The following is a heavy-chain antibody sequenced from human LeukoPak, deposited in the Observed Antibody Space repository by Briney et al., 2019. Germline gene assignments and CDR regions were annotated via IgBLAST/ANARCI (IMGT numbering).Heavy chain of an antibody. D-gene: IGHD5-24*01. CDR3: ARGLIDGYNSHSLDY. CDR2: SNPSGDT. V-gene: IGHV4-38-2*01. Sequence: SETLSLTCAVSGYSISSDYYWGWIRQPPGKGLEWIGESNPSGDTSYNPSLKSRVIISLDTSKNQFSLKLSSVTAADTAVYFCARGLIDGYNSHSLDYWGQGTLVTVSS. J-gene: IGHJ4*02. CDR1: GYSISSDYY.